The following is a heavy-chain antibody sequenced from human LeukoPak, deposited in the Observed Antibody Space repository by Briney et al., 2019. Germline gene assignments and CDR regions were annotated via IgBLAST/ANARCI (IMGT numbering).Heavy chain of an antibody. D-gene: IGHD2-2*01. J-gene: IGHJ5*02. Sequence: SETLSLTCAVYGGSFSGYYWSWIRQPPGKGLEWIGEINHSGSTNYNPSLKSRVTISVDTSKNCFSLKLSSVTAADMAVYYCARGGYCSSTSCYRYWFDPWGQGTLVTVSS. CDR1: GGSFSGYY. CDR2: INHSGST. V-gene: IGHV4-34*01. CDR3: ARGGYCSSTSCYRYWFDP.